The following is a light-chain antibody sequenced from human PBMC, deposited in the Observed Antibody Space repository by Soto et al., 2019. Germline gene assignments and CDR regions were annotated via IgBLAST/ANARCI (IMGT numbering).Light chain of an antibody. J-gene: IGLJ3*02. Sequence: QSVLTQPPSVSGAPGQTVTISCTRSSSNIGAAYDVHWYQHLPGTAPKLLIYGNNNRPSGVPDRFSGSKSGTSASLAITGLQAEDEADYYCQSYDISLSGWVFGGGTKLTVL. CDR2: GNN. V-gene: IGLV1-40*01. CDR3: QSYDISLSGWV. CDR1: SSNIGAAYD.